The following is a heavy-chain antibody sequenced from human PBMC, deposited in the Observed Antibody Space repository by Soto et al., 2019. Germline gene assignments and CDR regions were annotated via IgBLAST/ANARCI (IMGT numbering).Heavy chain of an antibody. CDR2: ISGSGIDI. D-gene: IGHD3-10*01. Sequence: GGSLRLSCAASGFAFYYYNMNWVRQAPGRGLEWVSSISGSGIDIHFTDSVKGRFTISRDNAKTSLYLQMDSLRPEDTAVYYCARRGSGSPLWFDPWGQGTLVTVSS. CDR3: ARRGSGSPLWFDP. V-gene: IGHV3-21*01. CDR1: GFAFYYYN. J-gene: IGHJ5*02.